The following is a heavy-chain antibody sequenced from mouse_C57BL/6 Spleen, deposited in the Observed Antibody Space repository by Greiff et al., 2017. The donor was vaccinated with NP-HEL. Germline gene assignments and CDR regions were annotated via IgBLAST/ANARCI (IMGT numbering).Heavy chain of an antibody. D-gene: IGHD3-2*02. V-gene: IGHV1-19*01. CDR2: INPYNGGT. CDR1: GYTFTDYY. Sequence: EVQLQQSGPVLVKPGASVKMSCKASGYTFTDYYMNWVKQSHGKSLEWIGVINPYNGGTSYNQKFKGKATLTVDKSSSTAYMELNSLTSEDSAVYYCARTAQAPFDYWGQGTTLTVSS. J-gene: IGHJ2*01. CDR3: ARTAQAPFDY.